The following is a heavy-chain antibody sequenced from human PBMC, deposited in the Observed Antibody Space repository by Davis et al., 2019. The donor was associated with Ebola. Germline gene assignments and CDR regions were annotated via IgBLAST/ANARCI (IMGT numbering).Heavy chain of an antibody. CDR1: GFTFSSYS. CDR2: ISSSSSYI. V-gene: IGHV3-21*01. D-gene: IGHD4-17*01. J-gene: IGHJ4*02. Sequence: GESLKISCAASGFTFSSYSMNWVRQAPGKGLERVSSISSSSSYIYYADSVKGRFTISRDNAKNSLYLQMNSLRAEDTAVYYCASLSTVTTPFDYWGQGTLVTVSS. CDR3: ASLSTVTTPFDY.